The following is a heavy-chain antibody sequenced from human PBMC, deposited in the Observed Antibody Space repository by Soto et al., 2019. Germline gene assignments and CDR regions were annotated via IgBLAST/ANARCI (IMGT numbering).Heavy chain of an antibody. V-gene: IGHV3-9*01. Sequence: EVQLVESGGGLVQPGRSLRLSCAASGFTFDDYAMHWVRQAPGKGLEWVSGISWNSGSIGYADSVKGRFTISRDNDKNSLYLQMNSLRAEDTALYYCAKQESQWLVLRHLDDWGQGTLVTVSS. CDR2: ISWNSGSI. CDR1: GFTFDDYA. J-gene: IGHJ4*02. CDR3: AKQESQWLVLRHLDD. D-gene: IGHD6-19*01.